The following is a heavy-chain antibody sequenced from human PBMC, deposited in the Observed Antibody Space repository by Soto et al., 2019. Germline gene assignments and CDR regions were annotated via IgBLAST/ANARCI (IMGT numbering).Heavy chain of an antibody. Sequence: PGGSLRLSCAASGFTFSSYGMHWVRQAPGKGLEWVAVIRYDGSNKYYADSVKGRFTISRDNSKNTPYLQMNSLRAEDTAVYYCARGDPSSSWPYYYYGMDVWGQGTTVTVSS. V-gene: IGHV3-33*01. CDR3: ARGDPSSSWPYYYYGMDV. CDR1: GFTFSSYG. D-gene: IGHD6-13*01. CDR2: IRYDGSNK. J-gene: IGHJ6*02.